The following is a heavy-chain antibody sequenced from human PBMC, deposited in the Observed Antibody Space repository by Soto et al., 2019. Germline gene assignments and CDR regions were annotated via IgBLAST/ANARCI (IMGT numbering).Heavy chain of an antibody. CDR1: GGTFSSYT. CDR2: IIPILGIA. J-gene: IGHJ5*02. Sequence: QVQLVQSGAEVKKPGSSVKVSCKASGGTFSSYTISWVRQAPGQGLGWMGRIIPILGIANDAQKFQGRVTITADKSTSTAYMELSSLRSEDTAVYYCARDCSSTSCYAYPWGQGTLVTVSS. V-gene: IGHV1-69*08. CDR3: ARDCSSTSCYAYP. D-gene: IGHD2-2*01.